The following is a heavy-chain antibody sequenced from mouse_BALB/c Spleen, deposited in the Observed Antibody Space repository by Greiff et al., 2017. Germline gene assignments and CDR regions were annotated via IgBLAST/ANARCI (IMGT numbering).Heavy chain of an antibody. D-gene: IGHD4-1*01. V-gene: IGHV1S56*01. Sequence: QVQLQQSGPELVKPGASVKMSCKASGYTFTSYYIHWVKQRPGQGLEWIGWIDPGDGSTKYNEKFKGKTTLTADKSSSTAYMLLSSLTSEDSAIYFCARGLTGGFFAYWGQGTLVTVSA. CDR2: IDPGDGST. J-gene: IGHJ3*01. CDR3: ARGLTGGFFAY. CDR1: GYTFTSYY.